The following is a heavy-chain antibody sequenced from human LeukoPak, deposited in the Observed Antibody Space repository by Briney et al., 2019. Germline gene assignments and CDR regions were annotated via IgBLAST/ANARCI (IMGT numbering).Heavy chain of an antibody. J-gene: IGHJ4*02. Sequence: SETLSLTCTVSGGSISSGGYYWSWIRQHPGKGLEWIGYIYHSGSTYYNPSLKSRATISVDTSKNQFSLKLSSVTAADTAVYYCARVTAAYYVDYWGQGTLVTVSS. CDR2: IYHSGST. D-gene: IGHD6-13*01. CDR1: GGSISSGGYY. CDR3: ARVTAAYYVDY. V-gene: IGHV4-31*03.